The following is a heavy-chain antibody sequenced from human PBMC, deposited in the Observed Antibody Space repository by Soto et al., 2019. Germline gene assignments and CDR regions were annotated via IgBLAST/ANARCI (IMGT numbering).Heavy chain of an antibody. Sequence: SETLSLTCTVSGGSISSGDYYWSWIRQPPGKGLEWIGYIYYSGSTYYNPSLKSRVTISVDTSKNQFSLKLSSVTAADTAVYYCARGGTVTSHYYYYYGMDVWGQGTTVTVS. CDR1: GGSISSGDYY. J-gene: IGHJ6*02. CDR2: IYYSGST. V-gene: IGHV4-30-4*01. D-gene: IGHD4-17*01. CDR3: ARGGTVTSHYYYYYGMDV.